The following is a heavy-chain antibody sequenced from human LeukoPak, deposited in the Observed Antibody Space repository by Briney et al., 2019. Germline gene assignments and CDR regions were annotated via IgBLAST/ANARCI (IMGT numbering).Heavy chain of an antibody. CDR2: INHSGST. Sequence: SETLSLTCAVYGGSFSGYYWSWIRQPPGKGLEWIGEINHSGSTNYNPSLKSRVTISVDTSKNQFSLKLSSVTAADTAVYYCARVGAVPQMTRGYYYYYGMDVWGQGTTVTVSS. D-gene: IGHD3-16*01. CDR3: ARVGAVPQMTRGYYYYYGMDV. CDR1: GGSFSGYY. J-gene: IGHJ6*02. V-gene: IGHV4-34*01.